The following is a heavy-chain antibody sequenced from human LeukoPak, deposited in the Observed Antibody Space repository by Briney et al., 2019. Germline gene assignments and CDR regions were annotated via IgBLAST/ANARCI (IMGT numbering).Heavy chain of an antibody. J-gene: IGHJ4*02. V-gene: IGHV3-48*03. D-gene: IGHD3-10*01. CDR2: ISGSDSTM. Sequence: GGSLRLSCSASGFIFRSYEMNWVRQARGKGLEWISYISGSDSTMYYADSVKGRFTISRDNAKNSLYLQMKSLRAEDTAVYYCARGGSRGSFDYWGQGTLVTVSS. CDR1: GFIFRSYE. CDR3: ARGGSRGSFDY.